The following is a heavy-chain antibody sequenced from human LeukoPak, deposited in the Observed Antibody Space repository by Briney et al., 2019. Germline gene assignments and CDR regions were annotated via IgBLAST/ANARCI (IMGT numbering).Heavy chain of an antibody. CDR3: ARRSRNGFDI. CDR2: INTNTGDP. Sequence: GASVKVSCKASGYTFTNYAMYWVRQAPGQGLEYLGWINTNTGDPTFAQGFTRLFVFSLDTSVSTTYLQISRLKPEDTAIYYCARRSRNGFDIWGQGTMVTVSS. CDR1: GYTFTNYA. V-gene: IGHV7-4-1*02. J-gene: IGHJ3*02.